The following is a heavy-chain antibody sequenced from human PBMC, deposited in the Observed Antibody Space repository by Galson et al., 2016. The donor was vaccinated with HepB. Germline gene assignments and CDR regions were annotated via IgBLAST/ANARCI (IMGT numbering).Heavy chain of an antibody. CDR3: TKDVGPIFYDY. CDR2: TSSDATSE. D-gene: IGHD1-26*01. V-gene: IGHV3-30*04. Sequence: SLRLSCAASGFIFRAYAMHWVRQAPGKGLEWVAVTSSDATSEYYLDSVKGRFTISRDNSRNTLYLQMNSLRAEDTAVYHCTKDVGPIFYDYWGQGTLVTVSS. J-gene: IGHJ4*02. CDR1: GFIFRAYA.